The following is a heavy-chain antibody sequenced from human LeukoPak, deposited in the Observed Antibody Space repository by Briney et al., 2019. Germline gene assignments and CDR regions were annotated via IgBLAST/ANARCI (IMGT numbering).Heavy chain of an antibody. V-gene: IGHV3-23*01. CDR2: ITGSGGST. J-gene: IGHJ4*02. CDR1: GFXFSSYA. CDR3: AKEREMATRYYFDY. D-gene: IGHD5-24*01. Sequence: GGSLRLSCAASGFXFSSYAMSWVRQAPGKGLEWVSTITGSGGSTYYADSVKGRFTISRDNSKNTLYLQMNSLRAEDTAVYYCAKEREMATRYYFDYWGQGTLVTVSS.